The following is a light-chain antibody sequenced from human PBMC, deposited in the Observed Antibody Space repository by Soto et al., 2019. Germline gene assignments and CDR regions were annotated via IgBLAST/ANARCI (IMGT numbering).Light chain of an antibody. Sequence: DIQMTQSPSTLSASVGDRVTITCRASQSVGDSLVWHQQKPGKAPKLLIYRASSLESGVPSTFSGSGSGTEFTLTISSLQPDVFATYYCQQYQTYPWTFGQGTKVEV. CDR3: QQYQTYPWT. V-gene: IGKV1-5*03. J-gene: IGKJ1*01. CDR2: RAS. CDR1: QSVGDS.